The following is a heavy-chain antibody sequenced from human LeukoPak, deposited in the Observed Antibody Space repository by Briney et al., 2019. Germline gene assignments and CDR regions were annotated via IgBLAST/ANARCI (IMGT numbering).Heavy chain of an antibody. Sequence: GGSLRLSCAASGFTFSSYAMSWVRQAPGKGLEWVSAISGSGGSTYYADSVKGRFTISRDNSKNTLYLQMNSLRAEDTAVYYCAKDMIVVVIAYYFDYWGQGTLVTVSS. CDR3: AKDMIVVVIAYYFDY. CDR2: ISGSGGST. CDR1: GFTFSSYA. D-gene: IGHD3-22*01. V-gene: IGHV3-23*01. J-gene: IGHJ4*02.